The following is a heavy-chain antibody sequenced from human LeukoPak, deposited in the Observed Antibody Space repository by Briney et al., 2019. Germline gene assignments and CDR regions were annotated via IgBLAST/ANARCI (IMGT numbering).Heavy chain of an antibody. CDR1: GFTLSSYS. CDR2: ISSSSSYI. Sequence: PGGSLRLSCAASGFTLSSYSMNWVRQAPGKGLEWVSSISSSSSYIYYADSVKGRFTISRDNAKNSLFLQMNSLRAEDTAVYYCAKDSNLYGNVDYWGQGTLVTVSS. CDR3: AKDSNLYGNVDY. J-gene: IGHJ4*02. D-gene: IGHD1-1*01. V-gene: IGHV3-21*04.